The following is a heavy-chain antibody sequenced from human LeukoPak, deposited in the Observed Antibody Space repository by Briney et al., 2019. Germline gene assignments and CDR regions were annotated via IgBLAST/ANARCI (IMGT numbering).Heavy chain of an antibody. CDR2: ISGSGGST. Sequence: GGSLRLSCAASALTFSSYAMSWVRQTPGKGLEWVSGISGSGGSTYYADSVKGRFTISRDNSKITLYLQINSLRAEDTAVYYCAKDLSSPGYFFDYWGQGTLVSVSS. D-gene: IGHD6-6*01. CDR3: AKDLSSPGYFFDY. J-gene: IGHJ4*02. CDR1: ALTFSSYA. V-gene: IGHV3-23*01.